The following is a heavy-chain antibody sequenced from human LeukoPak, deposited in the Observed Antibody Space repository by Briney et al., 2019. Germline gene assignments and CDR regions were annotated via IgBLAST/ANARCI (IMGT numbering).Heavy chain of an antibody. D-gene: IGHD3-22*01. J-gene: IGHJ4*02. CDR3: ARDLGLYYDSSGYYFDY. CDR1: GGSISSSNW. CDR2: IYHSGST. Sequence: SGTLSLTCAVSGGSISSSNWWSWVRQPPGKGLEWIGEIYHSGSTNYNPSLKSRVTISVDKSKNQFSLKLSSVTAADTAVYYCARDLGLYYDSSGYYFDYWGQGTLVTVSS. V-gene: IGHV4-4*02.